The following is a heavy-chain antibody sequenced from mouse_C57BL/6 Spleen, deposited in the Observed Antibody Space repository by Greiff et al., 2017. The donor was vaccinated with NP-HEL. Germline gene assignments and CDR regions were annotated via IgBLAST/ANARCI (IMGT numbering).Heavy chain of an antibody. CDR1: GYTFTSYW. CDR3: ARYDYDRFDY. D-gene: IGHD2-4*01. V-gene: IGHV1-69*01. J-gene: IGHJ2*01. Sequence: VQLQQPGAELVMPGASVKLSCKASGYTFTSYWMHWVKQRPGQGLEWIGEIDPADSYTNYNQKFKGKSTLTVDKSSSTAYMQLSSLTSEDSAVYYCARYDYDRFDYWGQGTTLTVSS. CDR2: IDPADSYT.